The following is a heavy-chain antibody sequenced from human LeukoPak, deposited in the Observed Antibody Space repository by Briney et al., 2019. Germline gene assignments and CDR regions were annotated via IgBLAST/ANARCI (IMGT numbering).Heavy chain of an antibody. D-gene: IGHD6-13*01. V-gene: IGHV3-30*18. J-gene: IGHJ4*02. CDR2: ISYDGSNK. CDR3: AKQGSSSWRGAADY. Sequence: GSLRLSCAASGFTFSSYGMHWVRQAPGKGLGGLAVISYDGSNKYYADSVKGRFAISRDNSKNTLYLQMNSLRAEDTAVYYCAKQGSSSWRGAADYWGQGTLVTVSS. CDR1: GFTFSSYG.